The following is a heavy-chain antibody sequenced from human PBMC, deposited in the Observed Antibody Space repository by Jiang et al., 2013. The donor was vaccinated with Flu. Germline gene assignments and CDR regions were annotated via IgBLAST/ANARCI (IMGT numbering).Heavy chain of an antibody. V-gene: IGHV7-4-1*02. Sequence: QSGSELKKPGASVKVSCKASGYTFTNYGMNWVRQAPGQVLEWLGWIHTNTGNPTYAQGFTGRFVFSLDTSVSTAYLQVSSLKAEDTAVYYCARGYGSGTYTLDYWGQGTLVTVSS. CDR1: GYTFTNYG. CDR2: IHTNTGNP. J-gene: IGHJ4*02. CDR3: ARGYGSGTYTLDY. D-gene: IGHD3-10*01.